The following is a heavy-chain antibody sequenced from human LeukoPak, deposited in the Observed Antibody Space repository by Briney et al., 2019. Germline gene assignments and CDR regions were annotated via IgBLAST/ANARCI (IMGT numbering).Heavy chain of an antibody. Sequence: GASVKVSCKPSGYTFTDYYLHWVRQTPGQGLEWMGWMNPNSGNTGYAQKFQGRVTMTRNTSISTAYMELSSLRSEDTAVYYCAREYRLGIAAAGYWGQGTLVTVSS. CDR3: AREYRLGIAAAGY. CDR1: GYTFTDYY. CDR2: MNPNSGNT. J-gene: IGHJ4*02. D-gene: IGHD6-13*01. V-gene: IGHV1-8*02.